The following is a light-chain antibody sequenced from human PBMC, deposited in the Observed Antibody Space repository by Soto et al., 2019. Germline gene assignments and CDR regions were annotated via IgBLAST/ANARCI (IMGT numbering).Light chain of an antibody. Sequence: EVVITQSPLSLPVPPPQPAYLAFRSTETPLQRDGNTYLKWYHQRPGLSPRRLFYMVSKRDTGVPDRFSVSGAGTDFKLEISRVEPEDLGVYYCLQNAYWPQTFGQGTKVDIK. CDR2: MVS. CDR3: LQNAYWPQT. CDR1: ETPLQRDGNTY. V-gene: IGKV2-30*02. J-gene: IGKJ2*01.